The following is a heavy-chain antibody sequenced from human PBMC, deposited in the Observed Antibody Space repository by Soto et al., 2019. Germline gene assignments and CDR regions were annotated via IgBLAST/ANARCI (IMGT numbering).Heavy chain of an antibody. J-gene: IGHJ6*02. CDR2: ISVDDGDT. D-gene: IGHD5-18*01. CDR3: ARDQVAKWAPGSAMVNYYYGMDA. Sequence: SVKVSCKASGYTFTSYGISWVRQAPGQGLEWMGWISVDDGDTNYAQNFQGRVTMSTDTSTSTAYMEMRSLRSDDTAVYYCARDQVAKWAPGSAMVNYYYGMDAWGQGTTVTVSS. CDR1: GYTFTSYG. V-gene: IGHV1-18*04.